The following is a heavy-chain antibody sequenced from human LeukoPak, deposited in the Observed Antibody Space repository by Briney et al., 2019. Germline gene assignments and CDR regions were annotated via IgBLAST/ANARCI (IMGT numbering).Heavy chain of an antibody. J-gene: IGHJ6*02. CDR1: GFTLSSYA. CDR2: IYLDGSKI. Sequence: GGSLRLSCTASGFTLSSYAIHWVRQAPGKGLEWVSVIYLDGSKIYYADSVKGRFTLSRDNSKNSLYLQMNSLRAEDTAVYYCARCGTPNNYYFYGMDVWGQGTTVTVSS. D-gene: IGHD1-26*01. V-gene: IGHV3-33*01. CDR3: ARCGTPNNYYFYGMDV.